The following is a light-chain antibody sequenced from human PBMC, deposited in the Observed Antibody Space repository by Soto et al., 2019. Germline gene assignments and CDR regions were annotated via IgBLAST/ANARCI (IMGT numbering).Light chain of an antibody. CDR2: GAS. Sequence: EIVLPHSLGTLSFSPDARASSXWGAAPTFXXXXQTVSSSYLAWYQQKPGQAPRLLIYGASSRATGIPDRFSGSGSGTDFTLTISRLEPEDFAVYYCQQYGTSPGITFCQGTRLEIK. V-gene: IGKV3-20*01. CDR1: PTFXXXXQTVSSSY. J-gene: IGKJ5*01. CDR3: QQYGTSPGIT.